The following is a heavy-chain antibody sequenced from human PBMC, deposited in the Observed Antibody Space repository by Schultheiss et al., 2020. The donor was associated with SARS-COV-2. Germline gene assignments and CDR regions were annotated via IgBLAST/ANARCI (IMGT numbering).Heavy chain of an antibody. Sequence: ASVKVSCKVSGYTLTELSMHWVRQAPGKGLEWMGGFDPEDGETIYAQKFQGRVTMTEDTSTDTAYMELSSLRSEDTTVYYCATGFITMVRGGFDYWGQGTLVTGSS. CDR2: FDPEDGET. CDR1: GYTLTELS. CDR3: ATGFITMVRGGFDY. V-gene: IGHV1-24*01. D-gene: IGHD3-10*01. J-gene: IGHJ4*02.